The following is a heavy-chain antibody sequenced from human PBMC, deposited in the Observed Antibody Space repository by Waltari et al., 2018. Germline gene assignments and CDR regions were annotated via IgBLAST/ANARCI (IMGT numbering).Heavy chain of an antibody. D-gene: IGHD5-18*01. CDR3: ATARDEHTAMVYFDN. CDR2: MYPPGSA. J-gene: IGHJ4*02. Sequence: EVKLVESGGGLVHPGGSLRLSCVAPGIAVSDPHMSWVRQAPGKGLEWVSIMYPPGSAYNADSVEGRFTISRDISKNMVHLQMNRLRLEDSATYYCATARDEHTAMVYFDNWGQGTLVSVSS. CDR1: GIAVSDPH. V-gene: IGHV3-66*02.